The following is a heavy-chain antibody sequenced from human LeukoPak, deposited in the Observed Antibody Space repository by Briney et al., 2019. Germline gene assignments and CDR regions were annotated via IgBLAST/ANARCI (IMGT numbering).Heavy chain of an antibody. CDR2: ISFDGSDK. Sequence: GGSLRLSCAASGLIFSTYAMHWVRQAPGRGLEWVAVISFDGSDKYYADSVQGRFTISRDNSKNTLYLQMNSLRVEDTAVYYCARSGGLQKFDYWGQGTLVTVSS. D-gene: IGHD4-11*01. J-gene: IGHJ4*02. CDR1: GLIFSTYA. V-gene: IGHV3-30-3*01. CDR3: ARSGGLQKFDY.